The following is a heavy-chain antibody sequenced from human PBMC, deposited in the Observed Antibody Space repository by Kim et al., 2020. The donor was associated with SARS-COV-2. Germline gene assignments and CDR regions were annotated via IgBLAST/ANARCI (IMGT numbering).Heavy chain of an antibody. Sequence: GGSLRLSCAASGFTFSSYSMNWVRQAPGKGLEWVSYISSSSSTIYYADSVKGRFTISRENAKNSLYLQMNSLRDEDTAVYYCARGAGTAMVTIYYYYGMDVWGQGTTVTVSS. V-gene: IGHV3-48*02. D-gene: IGHD5-18*01. J-gene: IGHJ6*02. CDR1: GFTFSSYS. CDR2: ISSSSSTI. CDR3: ARGAGTAMVTIYYYYGMDV.